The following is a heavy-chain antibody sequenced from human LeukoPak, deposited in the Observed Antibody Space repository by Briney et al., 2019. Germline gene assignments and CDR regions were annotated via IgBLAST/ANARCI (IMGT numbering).Heavy chain of an antibody. V-gene: IGHV3-74*03. D-gene: IGHD2/OR15-2a*01. CDR1: ESTFSKFW. J-gene: IGHJ6*02. CDR2: INRDGSTT. CDR3: ARGNYYGMDV. Sequence: PEGSLRLSCAASESTFSKFWMHWVRQAPGKGLVWVSGINRDGSTTTYADSVKGRFTVSRDNAKNTLYLQMNSLRAEDTAVYYCARGNYYGMDVWGQGTTVIVSS.